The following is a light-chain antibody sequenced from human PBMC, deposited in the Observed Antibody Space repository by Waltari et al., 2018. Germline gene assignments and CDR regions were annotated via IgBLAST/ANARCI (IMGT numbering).Light chain of an antibody. V-gene: IGKV1-5*03. CDR2: RAS. CDR3: QQYSAGSPWT. CDR1: QYINYW. Sequence: DVQMTQSPSTLSASVGDRVTITCRASQYINYWLAWFQQKPGGAPKVLIYRASNLESGVPSRFSATESGTEFTFTIDSLQPDDFATYYCQQYSAGSPWTFGQGTKVEV. J-gene: IGKJ1*01.